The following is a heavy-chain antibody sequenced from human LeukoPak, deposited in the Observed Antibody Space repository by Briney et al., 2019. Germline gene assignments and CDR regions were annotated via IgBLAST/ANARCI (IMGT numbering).Heavy chain of an antibody. CDR1: GGSISSGGYY. CDR3: ARDEYSSSYDP. D-gene: IGHD6-6*01. V-gene: IGHV4-61*02. CDR2: IYTSGST. J-gene: IGHJ5*02. Sequence: SETLSLTCTVSGGSISSGGYYWSWIRQPPGKGLEWIGRIYTSGSTNYNPSLKSRVTISVDTSKNQFSLKLSSVTAADTAVYYCARDEYSSSYDPWGQGTLVTVSS.